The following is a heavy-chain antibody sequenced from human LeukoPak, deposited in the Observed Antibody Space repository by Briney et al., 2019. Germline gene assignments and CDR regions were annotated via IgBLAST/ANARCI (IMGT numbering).Heavy chain of an antibody. J-gene: IGHJ4*02. CDR3: VKGPTIPPYYSSGNYYETKAQFDY. V-gene: IGHV3-43*01. Sequence: GGSLRLSCEASGFTFGDYNMHWVRQAPGKGLEWVSLISRNGAATKYADSVRGRFTVSRDNSKSSLYLQMNSLSPEDTAFYYCVKGPTIPPYYSSGNYYETKAQFDYWGQGTLVTVSS. CDR2: ISRNGAAT. CDR1: GFTFGDYN. D-gene: IGHD3-3*01.